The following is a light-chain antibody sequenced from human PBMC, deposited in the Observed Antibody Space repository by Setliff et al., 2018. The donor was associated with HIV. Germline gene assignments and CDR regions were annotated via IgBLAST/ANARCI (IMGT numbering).Light chain of an antibody. CDR2: DVY. Sequence: QSALTQPPSASGSPGQSVTISCTGTSGDVGGYDYVSWYQQHPGKAPKLLIYDVYKRPSGVPDRFSGSKSVNTASLTISGLLAEDEADYFCCTYVGNYKLLFGGGTK. CDR3: CTYVGNYKLL. J-gene: IGLJ2*01. CDR1: SGDVGGYDY. V-gene: IGLV2-8*01.